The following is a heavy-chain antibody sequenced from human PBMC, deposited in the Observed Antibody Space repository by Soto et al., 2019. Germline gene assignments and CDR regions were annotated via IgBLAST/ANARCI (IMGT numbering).Heavy chain of an antibody. CDR1: GFTFDDYT. CDR2: ISWDGGST. D-gene: IGHD3-22*01. V-gene: IGHV3-43*01. J-gene: IGHJ4*02. CDR3: AKASVWRGWDSSGYYPYYFDY. Sequence: GGSLRLSCAASGFTFDDYTMHWVRQAPGKGLEWVSLISWDGGSTYYADSVKGRFTISRDNSKNSLYLQMNSLRTEDTALYYCAKASVWRGWDSSGYYPYYFDYWGQGTLVTVSS.